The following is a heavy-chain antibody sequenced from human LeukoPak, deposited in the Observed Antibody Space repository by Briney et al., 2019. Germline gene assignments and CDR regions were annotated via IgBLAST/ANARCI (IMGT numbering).Heavy chain of an antibody. CDR1: GFTFTKCA. V-gene: IGHV3-23*01. CDR3: AGDRNSDWYSPLDY. J-gene: IGHJ4*02. D-gene: IGHD6-19*01. Sequence: GGSLRLSCVASGFTFTKCAMSWIRQAPGKGLEWVAIIAATGDTAYYADSVKGRFTISRDNSRNTVYMQMDSLRAEDTAIYYCAGDRNSDWYSPLDYWGQGSQVTVSP. CDR2: IAATGDTA.